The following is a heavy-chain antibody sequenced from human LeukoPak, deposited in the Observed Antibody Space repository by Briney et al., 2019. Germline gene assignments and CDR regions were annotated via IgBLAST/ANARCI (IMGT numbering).Heavy chain of an antibody. V-gene: IGHV1-69*04. J-gene: IGHJ4*02. CDR1: GGTFSSYA. D-gene: IGHD6-19*01. CDR2: IIPIFGIA. Sequence: SVKVSCKASGGTFSSYAISWVRQAPGQGLEWMGRIIPIFGIANYAQKFQGRVTITADKSTSTAYMELSSLRSKDTAVYYCARLDSSGWYYFDYWGQGTLVTVSS. CDR3: ARLDSSGWYYFDY.